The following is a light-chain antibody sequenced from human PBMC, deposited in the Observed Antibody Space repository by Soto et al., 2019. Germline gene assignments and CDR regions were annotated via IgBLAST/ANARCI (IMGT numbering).Light chain of an antibody. J-gene: IGKJ3*01. V-gene: IGKV3-11*01. CDR3: QQRFAWPS. CDR2: DAS. CDR1: QSINTY. Sequence: ETVLTQSPATLSLSPGERASLSCRASQSINTYLAWYQQKPGQAPRLLIYDASKRATGIPARFSGSGSGTDFTLTISSLEPEDFAVYYCQQRFAWPSFGPGTKVDIK.